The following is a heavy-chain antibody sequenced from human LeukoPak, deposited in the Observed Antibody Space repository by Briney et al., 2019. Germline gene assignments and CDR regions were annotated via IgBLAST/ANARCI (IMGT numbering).Heavy chain of an antibody. CDR1: GYSISSGYY. CDR2: IYHSGST. V-gene: IGHV4-38-2*02. D-gene: IGHD3-16*01. CDR3: ASYQWGSRIDY. J-gene: IGHJ4*02. Sequence: PSETLSLTCTVSGYSISSGYYWGWIRQPPGKGLEWIGSIYHSGSTYYNPSLKSRVTISVDTSKNQFSLKLSSVTAADTAVYYCASYQWGSRIDYWGQGTLVTVSS.